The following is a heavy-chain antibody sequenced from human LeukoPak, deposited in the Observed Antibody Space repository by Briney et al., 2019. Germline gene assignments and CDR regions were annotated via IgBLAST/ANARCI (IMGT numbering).Heavy chain of an antibody. Sequence: SVKVSCKASGGTFSSYAISWVRQAPGQGLEWMGGIIPIFGTANYAQKFQGRVTITADESTSTAYMELSSLRSEGTAVYYCARGPGIAVAGTQVYIRFDRWGQGTLVTVSS. V-gene: IGHV1-69*13. CDR3: ARGPGIAVAGTQVYIRFDR. CDR1: GGTFSSYA. J-gene: IGHJ5*02. D-gene: IGHD6-19*01. CDR2: IIPIFGTA.